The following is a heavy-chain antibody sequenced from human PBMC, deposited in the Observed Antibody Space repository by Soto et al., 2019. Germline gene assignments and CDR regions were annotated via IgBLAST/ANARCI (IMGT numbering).Heavy chain of an antibody. CDR1: GFDFSDYS. V-gene: IGHV3-21*01. J-gene: IGHJ4*02. CDR3: ARGERVGDPMFDY. CDR2: LTTTTSTYI. Sequence: EVQLVESGGGLVKPGGSLRLSCVASGFDFSDYSINWVRQVPGKGLEWVSSLTTTTSTYIHYADSVTGRFTIFRDSTKNLVCLQMDSLKAEDTAIYYCARGERVGDPMFDYWGQGTLVTVSS. D-gene: IGHD4-17*01.